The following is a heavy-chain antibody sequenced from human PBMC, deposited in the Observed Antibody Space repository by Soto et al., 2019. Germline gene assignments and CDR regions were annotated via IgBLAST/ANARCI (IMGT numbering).Heavy chain of an antibody. CDR3: ARQYGGYEYYFDY. CDR2: IYYGGIT. CDR1: GGSVNSGDYY. D-gene: IGHD5-12*01. V-gene: IGHV4-30-4*01. J-gene: IGHJ4*02. Sequence: QVQLQESGPGLLKPSQTLSLSCTVSGGSVNSGDYYWSWIRQPPGKGLEWIGYIYYGGITSSNPYLKSRLTISIDTSKNQFSLKLDSVTAADTAVYYCARQYGGYEYYFDYWGQGTLVTVSS.